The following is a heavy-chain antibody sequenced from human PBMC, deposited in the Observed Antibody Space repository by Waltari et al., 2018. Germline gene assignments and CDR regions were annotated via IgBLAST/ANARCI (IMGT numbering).Heavy chain of an antibody. V-gene: IGHV3-23*04. CDR1: GFTFSNYG. CDR3: AKSTGSYYEVFDY. CDR2: ISGSGGTT. Sequence: EVRLVESGGGLVQPGGSLTLSCAASGFTFSNYGMSWVRQAPGKGLECVSTISGSGGTTFYAYSVKGRFTMSKDNSKNTLFLQMNSLRFDDTAEYYCAKSTGSYYEVFDYWGRGTLVTVSS. D-gene: IGHD1-26*01. J-gene: IGHJ4*02.